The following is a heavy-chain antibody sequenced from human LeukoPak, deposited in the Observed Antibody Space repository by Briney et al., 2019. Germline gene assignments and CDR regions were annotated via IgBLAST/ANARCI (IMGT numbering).Heavy chain of an antibody. V-gene: IGHV3-23*01. D-gene: IGHD3-9*01. J-gene: IGHJ4*02. CDR3: AKEYDVLIGRHLDY. Sequence: GGSLRLSCAASGFTFSNYAMTWVRQTPGKGLEWVSAISGSGGSTYYADSVKGRFTISRDNSKNTLYLQMNSLRAEDTAVYYCAKEYDVLIGRHLDYWGQGTLVTVSS. CDR2: ISGSGGST. CDR1: GFTFSNYA.